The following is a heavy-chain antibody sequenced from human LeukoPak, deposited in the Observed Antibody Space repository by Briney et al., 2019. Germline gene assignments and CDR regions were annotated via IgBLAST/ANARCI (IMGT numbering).Heavy chain of an antibody. V-gene: IGHV4-61*02. D-gene: IGHD2-2*01. J-gene: IGHJ5*02. CDR2: MSTSGST. CDR3: ARGGVVPAAQNWFDP. CDR1: GVSISSGNYY. Sequence: SETLSLTCTVSGVSISSGNYYWGWIRQPAGLGLEWIGRMSTSGSTNYNPSLKSRVTISVDTSKNQFSLRLSSVTAADTAVYYCARGGVVPAAQNWFDPWGQGTLVTVSS.